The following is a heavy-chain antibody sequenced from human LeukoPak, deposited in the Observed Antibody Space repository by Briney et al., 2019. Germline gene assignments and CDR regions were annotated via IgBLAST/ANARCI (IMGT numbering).Heavy chain of an antibody. Sequence: PGGSLRLSCAASGFTFSSYSMNWVRQAPGKGLEWVSSISSSSSYIYYADSVKGRFTISRDNAKNSLYLQMNSLRAEDTAVYYCARDGVGDRRGELDYWGQGTLVTVSS. CDR2: ISSSSSYI. J-gene: IGHJ4*02. V-gene: IGHV3-21*01. CDR3: ARDGVGDRRGELDY. D-gene: IGHD1-26*01. CDR1: GFTFSSYS.